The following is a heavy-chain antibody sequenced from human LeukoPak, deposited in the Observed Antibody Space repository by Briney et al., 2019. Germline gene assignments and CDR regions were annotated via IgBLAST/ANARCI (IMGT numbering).Heavy chain of an antibody. V-gene: IGHV3-23*01. Sequence: GGSLRLSCAASGFTFSSYAMSWVRQAPGKGLEWVSAISGSGGSTYYADSVKGRFTISRDNSKNTLYLQMNSLRAEDTAVYYCAKWRIVAKIGYMSGMDVWGQGTTVTVSS. CDR2: ISGSGGST. CDR3: AKWRIVAKIGYMSGMDV. CDR1: GFTFSSYA. J-gene: IGHJ6*02. D-gene: IGHD5-12*01.